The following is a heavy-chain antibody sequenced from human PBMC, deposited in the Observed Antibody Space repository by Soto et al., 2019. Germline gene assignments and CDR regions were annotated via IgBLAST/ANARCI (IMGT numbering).Heavy chain of an antibody. V-gene: IGHV3-33*01. D-gene: IGHD6-6*01. Sequence: QVQLVESGGGVVQPGGSLRLSCVASGFIFSNFGMHLVRQAPGKGLEWVAVISSDEKIKQYADSVRGRFAISRDNSKNTLYLPMTSLRAEDTAIYYCARGLRSVLDYWGQGTLVTVSS. CDR3: ARGLRSVLDY. J-gene: IGHJ4*02. CDR2: ISSDEKIK. CDR1: GFIFSNFG.